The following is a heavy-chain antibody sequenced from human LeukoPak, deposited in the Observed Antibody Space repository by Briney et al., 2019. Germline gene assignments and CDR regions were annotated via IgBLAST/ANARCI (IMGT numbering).Heavy chain of an antibody. J-gene: IGHJ4*02. Sequence: PGGPLRLSCAASGFTFSDYYMSWIRQAPGKGLEWVSYISSSGSTIYYADSVKGRFTISRDNSKNTLYLQMNSLRAEDTAVYYCAKGLRSHFDYWGQGTLVTVSS. V-gene: IGHV3-11*01. CDR1: GFTFSDYY. CDR3: AKGLRSHFDY. CDR2: ISSSGSTI.